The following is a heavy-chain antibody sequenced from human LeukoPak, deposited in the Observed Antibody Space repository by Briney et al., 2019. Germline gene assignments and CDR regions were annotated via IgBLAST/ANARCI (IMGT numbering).Heavy chain of an antibody. J-gene: IGHJ6*03. CDR2: INLTGNT. D-gene: IGHD2-2*01. CDR1: GGSFSGFF. V-gene: IGHV4-34*01. Sequence: PPETLSLTCAVDGGSFSGFFWSWIRQTPGKGLEWIGEINLTGNTNYNPSLTDYNPSLKSRVTISVDSSKNELSLKVTSVTAADTGVYYCARVRHDLSEYGYYMDVWGKGTTVTVSS. CDR3: ARVRHDLSEYGYYMDV.